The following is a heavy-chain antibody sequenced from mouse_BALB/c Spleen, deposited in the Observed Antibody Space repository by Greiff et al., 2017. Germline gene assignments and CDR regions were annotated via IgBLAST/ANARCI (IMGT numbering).Heavy chain of an antibody. CDR3: AREGTPYDGYPFAY. D-gene: IGHD2-3*01. Sequence: EVHLVESGGGLVQPGGSLRLSCATSGFTFTDYYMSWVRQPPGKALEWLGFIRNKANGYTTEYSASVKGRFTISRDNSQSILYLLMNTLRAEDSATYYCAREGTPYDGYPFAYWGQGTLVTVSA. V-gene: IGHV7-3*02. CDR1: GFTFTDYY. CDR2: IRNKANGYTT. J-gene: IGHJ3*01.